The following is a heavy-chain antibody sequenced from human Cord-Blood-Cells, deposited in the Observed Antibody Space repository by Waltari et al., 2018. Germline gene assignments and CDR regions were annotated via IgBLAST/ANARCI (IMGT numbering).Heavy chain of an antibody. CDR2: SNHSGST. CDR1: GGSLSGYY. D-gene: IGHD1-26*01. V-gene: IGHV4-34*01. Sequence: QVQLQQWGAGLLKPSETLSLTCAVYGGSLSGYYWSWIRQPPGKGLEWIGESNHSGSTNSTPSLRSRVTISGDTSKNQFALKLRSVTAADTAVYYCARHGMAPNWFDPWGQGTLVTVSS. J-gene: IGHJ5*02. CDR3: ARHGMAPNWFDP.